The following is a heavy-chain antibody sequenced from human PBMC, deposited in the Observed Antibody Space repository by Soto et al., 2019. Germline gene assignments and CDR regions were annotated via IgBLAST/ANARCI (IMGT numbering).Heavy chain of an antibody. D-gene: IGHD6-13*01. V-gene: IGHV4-39*01. CDR1: GGSISSSSYY. CDR3: ARQGQEYSSSWKTP. CDR2: IYYSGST. J-gene: IGHJ5*02. Sequence: SETLSLTCTVSGGSISSSSYYWGWIRQPPGKGLEWIGSIYYSGSTYYNPSLKSRVTISVDTSKNQFSLKLSSVTAADTAVYYCARQGQEYSSSWKTPWGQGTLVT.